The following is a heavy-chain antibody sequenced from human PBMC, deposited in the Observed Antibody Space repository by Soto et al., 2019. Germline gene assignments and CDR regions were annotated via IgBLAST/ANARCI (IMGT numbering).Heavy chain of an antibody. CDR3: ARGGVGYCSSTSCYGY. V-gene: IGHV1-69*02. CDR1: GGTFSSYT. Sequence: QVQLVQSGAEVKKPGSLVKVSCKASGGTFSSYTISWVRQAPGQGLEWMGRIIPILGIANYAQKFQGRVTITADKSTSTAYMELSSLRSEDTAVYYCARGGVGYCSSTSCYGYWGQGTLVTVSS. D-gene: IGHD2-2*03. CDR2: IIPILGIA. J-gene: IGHJ4*02.